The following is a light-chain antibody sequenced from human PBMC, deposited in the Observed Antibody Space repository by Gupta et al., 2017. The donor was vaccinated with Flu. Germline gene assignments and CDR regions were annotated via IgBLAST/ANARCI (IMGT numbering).Light chain of an antibody. J-gene: IGLJ2*01. CDR3: CSYAGSSTFL. CDR1: SSDVGSYNL. Sequence: ALTQPASASGSPGQSITISCTGTSSDVGSYNLVSWYQQHPGKAPKLMIYEGSKRPAGVSNRFSDSKSGNTASLTISGLQAEDEADYYCCSYAGSSTFLFGGGTKLTVL. V-gene: IGLV2-23*03. CDR2: EGS.